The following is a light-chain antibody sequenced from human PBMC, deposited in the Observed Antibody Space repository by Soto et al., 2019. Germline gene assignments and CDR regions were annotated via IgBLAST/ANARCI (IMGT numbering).Light chain of an antibody. CDR1: RSNIGAGYD. CDR2: GNS. Sequence: QLVLTQPPSVSGAPGQRVTISCTGSRSNIGAGYDVHWYQQLPGTAPKLLIYGNSNRPSGVPDRFSGSKSGTSASLAITGLQAEDEADYYCQSYDTSLIGYVFGTGTKVTVL. V-gene: IGLV1-40*01. J-gene: IGLJ1*01. CDR3: QSYDTSLIGYV.